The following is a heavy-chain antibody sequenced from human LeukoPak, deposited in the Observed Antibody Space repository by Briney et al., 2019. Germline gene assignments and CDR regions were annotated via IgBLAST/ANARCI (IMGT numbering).Heavy chain of an antibody. CDR1: GGSFGGYY. CDR3: ARDHEYSSSWYGRHYYGMDV. V-gene: IGHV4-34*12. Sequence: PSETLSLTCAVYGGSFGGYYCSWIRQPPGKGLEWIGEIIHSGSTNYNPSLKSRVTISVDTSKNQFSLKLSSVTAADTAVYYCARDHEYSSSWYGRHYYGMDVWGQGTTVTVSS. D-gene: IGHD6-13*01. CDR2: IIHSGST. J-gene: IGHJ6*02.